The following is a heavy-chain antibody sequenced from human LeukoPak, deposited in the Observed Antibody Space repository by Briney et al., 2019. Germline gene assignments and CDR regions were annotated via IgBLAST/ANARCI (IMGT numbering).Heavy chain of an antibody. Sequence: ASVKVSCKASGGTFSTYAISWVRQASGQGLEWMGGIIPIFGIPNYAQKFQGRVTINADESTTTAYMELSSLRSEDTAVYYCATYVYSSGSYLMLPPDYWGQGTLVTVSS. D-gene: IGHD1-26*01. V-gene: IGHV1-69*13. CDR3: ATYVYSSGSYLMLPPDY. CDR1: GGTFSTYA. CDR2: IIPIFGIP. J-gene: IGHJ4*02.